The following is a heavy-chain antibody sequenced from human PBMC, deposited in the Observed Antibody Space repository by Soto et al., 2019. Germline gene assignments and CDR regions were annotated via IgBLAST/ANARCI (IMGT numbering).Heavy chain of an antibody. V-gene: IGHV1-24*01. J-gene: IGHJ3*01. CDR2: FDPDQGIP. CDR1: ENNLIELS. Sequence: QVQLVQSGSEVKKLGASVKVSCKVSENNLIELSIHWVRQAPGTGLEWLGGFDPDQGIPIYAQKFQDRVTMTEDTSSDTAYMELRSLTPEDTAVYFCATTWPFCGGDCPTAVDFWGQGTLVTVSA. CDR3: ATTWPFCGGDCPTAVDF. D-gene: IGHD2-21*02.